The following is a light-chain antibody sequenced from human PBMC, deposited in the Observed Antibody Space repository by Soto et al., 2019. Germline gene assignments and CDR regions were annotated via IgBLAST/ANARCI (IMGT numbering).Light chain of an antibody. J-gene: IGLJ1*01. CDR1: SSDVGSYNL. CDR3: CSYVGSSSFYV. Sequence: QSVLTQPASMSGSPGQSITISCTGSSSDVGSYNLVSWYQQHPGKAPKLLIYKVTKRPSGVSNRFSGSKSGNTASLTISGLQAEDEADYSCCSYVGSSSFYVFGTGTKVPVL. CDR2: KVT. V-gene: IGLV2-23*02.